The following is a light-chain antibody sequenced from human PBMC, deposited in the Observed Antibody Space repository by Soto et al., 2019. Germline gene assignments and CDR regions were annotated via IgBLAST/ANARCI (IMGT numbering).Light chain of an antibody. CDR1: QSLLHSNGYNY. CDR2: LGS. V-gene: IGKV2-28*01. CDR3: MQALQTPYT. Sequence: DIVMTQSPLSLPVTPGEPASISCRSSQSLLHSNGYNYLDWYLQKPGQSPQLLIYLGSNRASGVPYRFSGSGSGTDFTLKISRVEAEYVGVYYCMQALQTPYTFGQGTKLEIK. J-gene: IGKJ2*01.